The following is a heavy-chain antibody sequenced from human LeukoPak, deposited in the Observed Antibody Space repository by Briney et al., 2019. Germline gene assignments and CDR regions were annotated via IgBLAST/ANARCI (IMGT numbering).Heavy chain of an antibody. CDR2: INPNSGGT. V-gene: IGHV1-2*02. CDR3: AGGGGRSSSAFDP. D-gene: IGHD6-6*01. Sequence: ASVKVSCKASGYTFTASYMHWVRQAPGQGLEWMGWINPNSGGTKYAQNFQGRVTMTRDTSISTAYMELSRLRSDDTAVYYCAGGGGRSSSAFDPWGQGTLVTVSS. CDR1: GYTFTASY. J-gene: IGHJ5*02.